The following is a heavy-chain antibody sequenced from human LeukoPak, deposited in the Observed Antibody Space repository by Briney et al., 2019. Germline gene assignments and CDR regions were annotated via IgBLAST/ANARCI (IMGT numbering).Heavy chain of an antibody. Sequence: PGGSLRLSCAASGFTSSSYWMHWVRQVPGKGLVWVSRISGDGTARNYADSVKGRFTISRDDAKNTVDLQMNSLRGEDTAVYYCVRGRGSYGWFDPWGQGTLDTVSS. CDR3: VRGRGSYGWFDP. D-gene: IGHD3-10*01. J-gene: IGHJ5*02. CDR2: ISGDGTAR. CDR1: GFTSSSYW. V-gene: IGHV3-74*01.